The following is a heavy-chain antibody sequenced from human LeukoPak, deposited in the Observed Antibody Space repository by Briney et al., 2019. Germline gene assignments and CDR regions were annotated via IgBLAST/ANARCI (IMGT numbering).Heavy chain of an antibody. V-gene: IGHV3-21*01. CDR2: ISYTGTYI. CDR1: AFSLNAYN. D-gene: IGHD3-22*01. Sequence: GRSLRLSCAASAFSLNAYNMNWVRQAPGKGLEWVSSISYTGTYIYYADSVKGRFTISRDNAQNSLYLQMNSLRAEDTAVYYCARDADYYDSSGYYFDYWGQGTLVTVSS. CDR3: ARDADYYDSSGYYFDY. J-gene: IGHJ4*02.